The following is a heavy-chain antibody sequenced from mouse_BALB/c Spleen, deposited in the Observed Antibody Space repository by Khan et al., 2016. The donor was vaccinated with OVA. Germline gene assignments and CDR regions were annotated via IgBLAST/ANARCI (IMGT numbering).Heavy chain of an antibody. CDR1: GYTFTSYW. V-gene: IGHV1-5*01. Sequence: VQLQQSGTVLARPGASVKMSCKASGYTFTSYWMHWVKQRPGQGLEWLGAIYPGNSDTNYNQKLKGKAKMTADPSTSTANMWLNILTNENSAVYCCTRYGFYNYGSWDYWGQGTTLTVSS. CDR3: TRYGFYNYGSWDY. J-gene: IGHJ2*01. D-gene: IGHD1-1*01. CDR2: IYPGNSDT.